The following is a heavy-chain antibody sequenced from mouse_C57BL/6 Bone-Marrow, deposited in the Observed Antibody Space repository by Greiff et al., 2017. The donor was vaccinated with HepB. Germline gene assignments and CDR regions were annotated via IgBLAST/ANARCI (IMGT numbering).Heavy chain of an antibody. J-gene: IGHJ2*01. CDR2: IRSKSNNYAT. CDR1: GFSFNTYA. CDR3: VRQKLRYFDY. V-gene: IGHV10-1*01. D-gene: IGHD1-1*01. Sequence: DVKLVESGGGLVQPKGSLKLSCAASGFSFNTYAMNWVRQAPGKGLEWVARIRSKSNNYATYYADSVKDRFTISRDDSESMLYLQMNNLKTEDTAMYYCVRQKLRYFDYWGQGTTLTVSS.